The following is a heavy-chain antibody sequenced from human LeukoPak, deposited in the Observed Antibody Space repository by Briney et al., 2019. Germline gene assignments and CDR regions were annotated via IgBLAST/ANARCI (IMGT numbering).Heavy chain of an antibody. D-gene: IGHD5-24*01. CDR3: VKDIQLST. V-gene: IGHV3-23*01. J-gene: IGHJ3*01. CDR2: IGSSGGST. Sequence: GGSLGLSCAASGFNFITAAMTWVRQAPGKGLEWVSLIGSSGGSTYYADSVKGRLTISRDNFNHTLSLQMNSLRVEDTAIYYCVKDIQLSTWGLGTMVTVSS. CDR1: GFNFITAA.